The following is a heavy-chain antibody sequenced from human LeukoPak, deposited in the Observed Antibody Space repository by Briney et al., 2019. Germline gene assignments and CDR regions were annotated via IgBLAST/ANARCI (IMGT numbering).Heavy chain of an antibody. J-gene: IGHJ3*02. CDR3: ARDLEKPDEDDAFDI. Sequence: ASGSLRLSCAASGFTFSTYSMNWVRQAPGKGLEWVSSISSSSSYIYYAASVNGRSIISRATAKNSLFLLMTSLRAEDTAMYYCARDLEKPDEDDAFDIWGQGTMVTVSS. D-gene: IGHD1-14*01. CDR2: ISSSSSYI. V-gene: IGHV3-21*01. CDR1: GFTFSTYS.